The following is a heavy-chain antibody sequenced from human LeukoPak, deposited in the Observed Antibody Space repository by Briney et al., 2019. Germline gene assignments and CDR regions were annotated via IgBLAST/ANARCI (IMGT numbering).Heavy chain of an antibody. CDR2: ISNSGGDT. CDR1: GFSFSSYA. CDR3: TRGPYYLDS. J-gene: IGHJ4*02. V-gene: IGHV3-23*01. Sequence: GSLRLSCAASGFSFSSYAMSWVRQAPGKGLEWVAAISNSGGDTFYSDSGKGRFTIARDNSKNTLYLQMNSLRAEDTAVYYCTRGPYYLDSWGQGTLVTVSS.